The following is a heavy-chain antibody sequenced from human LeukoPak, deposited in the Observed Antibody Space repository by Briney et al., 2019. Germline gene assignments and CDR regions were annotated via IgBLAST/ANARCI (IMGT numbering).Heavy chain of an antibody. CDR2: IYPGDSDT. V-gene: IGHV5-51*01. CDR1: GYSFTSYW. CDR3: ARVGSGSYYWALDI. Sequence: GESLKVSCMGSGYSFTSYWICWVRQMPGKVLEWMGIIYPGDSDTRYSPSFQGQVTISADKSISTAYLQWSSLKASDTAMYYCARVGSGSYYWALDIWGQGTTVTVSS. J-gene: IGHJ6*02. D-gene: IGHD1-26*01.